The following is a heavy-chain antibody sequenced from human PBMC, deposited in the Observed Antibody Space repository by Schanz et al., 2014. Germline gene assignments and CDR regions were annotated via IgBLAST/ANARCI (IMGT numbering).Heavy chain of an antibody. V-gene: IGHV3-74*02. CDR1: GFTFSNYW. CDR2: IDADGNST. CDR3: VRLDVHDY. J-gene: IGHJ4*02. Sequence: VQLVESGGGVVRPGGSLRLSCAASGFTFSNYWIHWVRQAPGKGLVWVSRIDADGNSTSYADSVKGRFTISRDNSKNTLYLQMNSLRAEDTAVYYCVRLDVHDYWGQGTLVTVSS. D-gene: IGHD3-16*01.